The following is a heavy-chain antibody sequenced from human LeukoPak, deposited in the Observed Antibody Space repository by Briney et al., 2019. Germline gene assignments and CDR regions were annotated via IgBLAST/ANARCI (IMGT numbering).Heavy chain of an antibody. CDR1: GFTFSSYW. CDR3: ARERPIVADVDLDY. Sequence: PGGSLRLSCAASGFTFSSYWMSWVRQAPGKGLEWVANIKQDGSEKYYVDSVKGRLTISRDNAKNSLYLQMNSLRAEDTAVYYCARERPIVADVDLDYWGQGTLVTVSS. J-gene: IGHJ4*02. V-gene: IGHV3-7*03. CDR2: IKQDGSEK. D-gene: IGHD5-12*01.